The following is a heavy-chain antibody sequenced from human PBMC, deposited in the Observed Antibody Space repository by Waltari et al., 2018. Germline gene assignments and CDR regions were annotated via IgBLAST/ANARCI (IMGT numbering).Heavy chain of an antibody. D-gene: IGHD3-10*01. V-gene: IGHV3-15*01. J-gene: IGHJ4*02. CDR3: TTGGHYFGL. Sequence: EVQLVESGGGLVKPGGSLRLSCGASGFTFSDNWMSWVRQTPGKGPEWVGRIQSKVDGGTADYASPVKGRFTISRDDSSQMLYLQMDSLKSEDTAVYHCTTGGHYFGLWSQGTLVTVSA. CDR2: IQSKVDGGTA. CDR1: GFTFSDNW.